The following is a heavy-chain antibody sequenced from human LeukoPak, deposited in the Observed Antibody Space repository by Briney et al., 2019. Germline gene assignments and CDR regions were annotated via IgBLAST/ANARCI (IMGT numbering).Heavy chain of an antibody. V-gene: IGHV4-31*03. D-gene: IGHD6-13*01. CDR1: GGSTSSGGYY. CDR2: IYYSGST. Sequence: SQTLSLTCTVSGGSTSSGGYYWSWIRQHPGKGLEWIGYIYYSGSTYCNPSLKSRVTISVDTSKNQFSLKLSSVTAADTAVYYCARGDSSSWYSYYYGMDVWGQGTTVTVSS. J-gene: IGHJ6*02. CDR3: ARGDSSSWYSYYYGMDV.